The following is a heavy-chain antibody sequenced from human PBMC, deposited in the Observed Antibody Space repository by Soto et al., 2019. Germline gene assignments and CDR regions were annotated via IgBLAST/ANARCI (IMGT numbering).Heavy chain of an antibody. V-gene: IGHV3-21*01. CDR2: ISSSSSYI. CDR1: GFTFSSYS. J-gene: IGHJ5*02. Sequence: EVQLVESGGGLVKPGGSLRLSCAASGFTFSSYSMNWVRQAPGKGLEWVSSISSSSSYIYYADSVKGRFTISRDNAKNSLYLKMNGLRAGDTAVYYCGRVGAVAGTDLFGWFAPGGQGTLVTVSS. CDR3: GRVGAVAGTDLFGWFAP. D-gene: IGHD6-19*01.